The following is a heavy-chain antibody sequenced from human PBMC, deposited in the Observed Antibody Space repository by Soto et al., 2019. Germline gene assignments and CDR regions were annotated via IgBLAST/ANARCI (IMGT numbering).Heavy chain of an antibody. Sequence: PGGSLRLSCAASGFAFSRYGMHWVRQAPDKGLQWVAGIWHDGTDNYYVYSVRGRFTISRDNSKNTLYLQVDTLRVDDTAVYSCVKDSRSPQEVMDVWGQGTTVTVSS. D-gene: IGHD6-13*01. CDR2: IWHDGTDN. CDR3: VKDSRSPQEVMDV. V-gene: IGHV3-33*06. J-gene: IGHJ6*02. CDR1: GFAFSRYG.